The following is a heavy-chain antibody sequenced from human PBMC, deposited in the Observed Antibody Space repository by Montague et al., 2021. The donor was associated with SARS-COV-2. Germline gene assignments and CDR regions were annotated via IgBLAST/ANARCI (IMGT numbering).Heavy chain of an antibody. CDR2: MYYSGST. J-gene: IGHJ4*02. CDR3: GRVVLSGTSNPFDC. Sequence: SETLSLTCTVSGGSISSNHHYWGWIRQPPGKGLEWIGAMYYSGSTWHNPSLKSRVTISVDTSKNQLSLNLRSVTAADTAVYFCGRVVLSGTSNPFDCWGPGTPVTVSS. V-gene: IGHV4-39*07. CDR1: GGSISSNHHY. D-gene: IGHD6-13*01.